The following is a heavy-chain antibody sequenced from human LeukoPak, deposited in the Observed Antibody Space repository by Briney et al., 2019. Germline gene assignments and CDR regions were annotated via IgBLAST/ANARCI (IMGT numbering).Heavy chain of an antibody. Sequence: ASVKVSCKASGYTFTGYYIHWVRQAPGQGLEWMGRINPNSGGTNYTQKFQGRVTMTRDTSISTAYMELRRLTSDDTAVYYCARHHESYKYYGDYLNCFDPWGRGTLVTVSS. CDR2: INPNSGGT. V-gene: IGHV1-2*06. J-gene: IGHJ5*02. CDR1: GYTFTGYY. CDR3: ARHHESYKYYGDYLNCFDP. D-gene: IGHD4-17*01.